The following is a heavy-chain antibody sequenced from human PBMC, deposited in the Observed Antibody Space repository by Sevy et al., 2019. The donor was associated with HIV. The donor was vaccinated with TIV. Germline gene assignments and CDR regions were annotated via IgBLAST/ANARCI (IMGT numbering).Heavy chain of an antibody. V-gene: IGHV3-30-3*01. Sequence: GGSLRLSCAASGFTFSSYAMHWVRQAPGKGLEWVAVISYDGSNKYYGDSVKGRFTISRDNSKNTMYLQMNSLRAEDTAVYYGARDQHDYGGNLRTGWFDPWGQGTLVTVSS. CDR2: ISYDGSNK. CDR1: GFTFSSYA. D-gene: IGHD4-17*01. CDR3: ARDQHDYGGNLRTGWFDP. J-gene: IGHJ5*02.